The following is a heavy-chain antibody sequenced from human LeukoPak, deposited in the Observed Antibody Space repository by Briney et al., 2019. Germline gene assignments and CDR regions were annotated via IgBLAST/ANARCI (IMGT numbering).Heavy chain of an antibody. J-gene: IGHJ3*02. CDR3: AREQNFWSGYGAFDI. CDR2: IYYSGST. D-gene: IGHD3-3*01. V-gene: IGHV4-59*01. CDR1: GGSISSYY. Sequence: SETLSLTCTVSGGSISSYYWSWIRQPPGKGLEWIGYIYYSGSTNYNPSLKSRVTISVDTSKNQFSLKLSSVTAADTAVYYCAREQNFWSGYGAFDIWRQGTMVTVSS.